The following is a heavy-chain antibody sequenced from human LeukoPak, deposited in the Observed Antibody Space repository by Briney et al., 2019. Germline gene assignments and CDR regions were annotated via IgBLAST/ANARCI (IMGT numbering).Heavy chain of an antibody. D-gene: IGHD6-13*01. Sequence: GGSLRLSCAASEFTFSSYAMHWVRQAPGKGLEWVAVISYDGSNKYYADSVKGRFTISRDNSKNTLYLQMNSLRAEDTAVYYCAKDRAAAAGTSAFDIWGQGTMVTVSS. V-gene: IGHV3-30*18. CDR3: AKDRAAAAGTSAFDI. J-gene: IGHJ3*02. CDR2: ISYDGSNK. CDR1: EFTFSSYA.